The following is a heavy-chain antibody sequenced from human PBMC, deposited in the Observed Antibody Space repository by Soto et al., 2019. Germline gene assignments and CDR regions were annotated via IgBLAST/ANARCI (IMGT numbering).Heavy chain of an antibody. CDR2: IYYSGST. D-gene: IGHD3-22*01. V-gene: IGHV4-39*01. Sequence: QLQLQESGPGLVKPSETLSLTCTVSGGSISSSSYYWGWIRQPPGKGLEWIGSIYYSGSTYYNPSLKSRVTISVDTSKNQFSLKLSSVTAADTAVYYCARHVGPHRYYDSSGYYDGLDYWGQGTLVTVSS. CDR3: ARHVGPHRYYDSSGYYDGLDY. CDR1: GGSISSSSYY. J-gene: IGHJ4*02.